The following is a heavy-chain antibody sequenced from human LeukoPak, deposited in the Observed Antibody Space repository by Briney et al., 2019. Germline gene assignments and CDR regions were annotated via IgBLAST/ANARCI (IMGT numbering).Heavy chain of an antibody. D-gene: IGHD1-1*01. CDR2: MNPNSGNT. CDR3: ARVARRQPPDY. Sequence: PRASVPVSCKASGYTFTSYDINWVRQAAGQGLEWMGWMNPNSGNTGYAQKFQGRVTMTRNTSISTAYMELSSLRSEDTAVYYCARVARRQPPDYWGQGTLVTVSS. V-gene: IGHV1-8*01. J-gene: IGHJ4*02. CDR1: GYTFTSYD.